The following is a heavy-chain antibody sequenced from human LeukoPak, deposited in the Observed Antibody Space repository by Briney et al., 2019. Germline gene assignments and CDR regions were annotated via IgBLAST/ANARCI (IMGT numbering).Heavy chain of an antibody. CDR3: ARVLYSSGSQKGPLDY. CDR2: ISYDGSNK. CDR1: GFTFSSYA. V-gene: IGHV3-30-3*01. D-gene: IGHD6-19*01. Sequence: PGGSLRLSCAASGFTFSSYAMHWVRQAPGKGLEWVAVISYDGSNKYYADSVKGRFTISRDNSKNTLYLQMNSLRAEDTAVYYCARVLYSSGSQKGPLDYWGQGTLVTVSS. J-gene: IGHJ4*02.